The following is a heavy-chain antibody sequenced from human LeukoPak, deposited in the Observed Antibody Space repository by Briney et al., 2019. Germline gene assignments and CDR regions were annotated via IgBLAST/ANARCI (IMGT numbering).Heavy chain of an antibody. V-gene: IGHV3-66*01. J-gene: IGHJ4*02. CDR3: ARDYYGSGSYGN. Sequence: PGGSLRLSCAASGFTVSSNYMSWVRQAPGKGLEWVSVIYSGGSTYYADSVKGRFTISRDDSKNTLYLQMNSLRAGDTAVYYCARDYYGSGSYGNWGQGTLVTVSS. D-gene: IGHD3-10*01. CDR2: IYSGGST. CDR1: GFTVSSNY.